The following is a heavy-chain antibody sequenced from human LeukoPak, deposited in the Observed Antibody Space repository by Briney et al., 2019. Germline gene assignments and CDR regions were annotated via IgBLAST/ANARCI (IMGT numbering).Heavy chain of an antibody. CDR3: ARSMVRGVIRPSDY. V-gene: IGHV3-7*04. J-gene: IGHJ4*02. D-gene: IGHD3-10*01. CDR2: INQDGSEK. Sequence: PGGSLRLSCAASGFTFSSYWMSWVRQAPGKGLEWVANINQDGSEKYYVDSVKGRFTISRDNAKNSLYLQMNSLRAEDTAVYYCARSMVRGVIRPSDYGGQGTLVTVSS. CDR1: GFTFSSYW.